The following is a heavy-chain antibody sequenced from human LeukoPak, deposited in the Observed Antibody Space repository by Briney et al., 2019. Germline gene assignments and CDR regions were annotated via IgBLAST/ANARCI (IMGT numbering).Heavy chain of an antibody. CDR2: ISSSSSYI. V-gene: IGHV3-21*01. D-gene: IGHD1-1*01. CDR3: ARGRYNYGQHFDY. Sequence: GGSLRLSCAASGFTFSSYSMNWVRQAPGKGLEWVSSISSSSSYIYYADSVKGRFTISRDNAKNSLYLQMNSLRAEDTAVYYCARGRYNYGQHFDYWGQGTLVTVSS. CDR1: GFTFSSYS. J-gene: IGHJ4*02.